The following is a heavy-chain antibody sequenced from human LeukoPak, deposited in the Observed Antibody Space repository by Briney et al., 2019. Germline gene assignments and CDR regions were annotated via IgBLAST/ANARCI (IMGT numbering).Heavy chain of an antibody. V-gene: IGHV3-64D*06. CDR1: GFTFSSYS. J-gene: IGHJ4*02. CDR2: SNDNGGST. Sequence: GGSLRLSCSASGFTFSSYSMHWVRQAPGKGLEYVSASNDNGGSTYYADSVKGRFTISRDNSKSTLYLQISSLRAEDTALYYCVRRMATIDFWGQGTLVTVSS. D-gene: IGHD5-12*01. CDR3: VRRMATIDF.